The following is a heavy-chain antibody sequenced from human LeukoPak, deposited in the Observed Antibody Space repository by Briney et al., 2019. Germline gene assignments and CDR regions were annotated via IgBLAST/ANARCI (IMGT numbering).Heavy chain of an antibody. J-gene: IGHJ4*02. V-gene: IGHV3-7*01. CDR3: ARAEHDYGDHFDY. CDR1: GFTFSSYW. CDR2: IKQDGSGK. D-gene: IGHD4-17*01. Sequence: GGSLRLSCAASGFTFSSYWMSWVRQAPGKGLEWVANIKQDGSGKYYVDSVKGRFTISRDNAKNSLYLQMNSLRAEDTAVYYCARAEHDYGDHFDYWGQGTLVTVSS.